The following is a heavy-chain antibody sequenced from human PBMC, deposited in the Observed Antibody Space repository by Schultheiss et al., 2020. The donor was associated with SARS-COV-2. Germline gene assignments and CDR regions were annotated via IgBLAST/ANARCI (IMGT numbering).Heavy chain of an antibody. J-gene: IGHJ4*02. CDR1: GGSISSYY. V-gene: IGHV4-59*12. CDR2: IYYSGST. D-gene: IGHD1-20*01. CDR3: ARDSSGYNWNYPDY. Sequence: SQTLSLTCTVSGGSISSYYWSWIRQPPGKGLEWIGYIYYSGSTYYNPSLKSRVTISVDTSKNQFSLKLSSVTAADTAVYYCARDSSGYNWNYPDYWGQGTLVTVSS.